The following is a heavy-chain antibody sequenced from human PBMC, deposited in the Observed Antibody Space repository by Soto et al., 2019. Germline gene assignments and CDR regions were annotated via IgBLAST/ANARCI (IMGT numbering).Heavy chain of an antibody. CDR3: ARALGGVSSSGMDV. V-gene: IGHV4-31*03. CDR2: VSVSGNA. J-gene: IGHJ6*02. Sequence: QLQESGPRLVAPSQTLSLRCSVSGDSIGSGAFYWSWVRQVPGKGLEWIGFVSVSGNAFYNPSLKSRVAISIETSENQLSLGLHSVTAADAAVYFCARALGGVSSSGMDVWGQGTTVTVS. D-gene: IGHD1-26*01. CDR1: GDSIGSGAFY.